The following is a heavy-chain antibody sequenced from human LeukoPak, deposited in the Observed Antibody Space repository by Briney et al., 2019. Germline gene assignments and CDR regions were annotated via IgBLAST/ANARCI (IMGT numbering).Heavy chain of an antibody. V-gene: IGHV4-34*01. CDR2: INHSGST. J-gene: IGHJ3*02. D-gene: IGHD6-19*01. Sequence: SETLSLTCAVSGGSFSGYYWSWIRQPPGKGLEWIGEINHSGSTNYNPSLKSRVTISVDTSKNQFSLKLSSVTAADTAVYYCAREWLRAVAARGAFDIWGQGTMVTVSS. CDR3: AREWLRAVAARGAFDI. CDR1: GGSFSGYY.